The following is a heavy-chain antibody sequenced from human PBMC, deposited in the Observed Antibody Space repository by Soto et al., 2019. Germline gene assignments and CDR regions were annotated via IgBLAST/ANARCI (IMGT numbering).Heavy chain of an antibody. J-gene: IGHJ4*02. CDR3: ARAPTFGGVVALDY. D-gene: IGHD3-16*02. CDR1: GGSIISGGYC. Sequence: QVQLQESGPGLVKPSQTLSLTCTVSGGSIISGGYCWTWIRQLPGRGLEWIGHTYYSGSTYSNPSLKSRVNMSLNTSENQFSLKLTSVTAADTAVYYCARAPTFGGVVALDYWGQGTLVTVSS. CDR2: TYYSGST. V-gene: IGHV4-31*03.